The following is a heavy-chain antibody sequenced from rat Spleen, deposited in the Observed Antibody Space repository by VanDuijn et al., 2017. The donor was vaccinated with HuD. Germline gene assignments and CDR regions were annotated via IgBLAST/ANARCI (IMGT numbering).Heavy chain of an antibody. V-gene: IGHV2S12*01. J-gene: IGHJ2*01. CDR2: VSSGGNT. Sequence: QVQLKESGPGLVQPSQTLSLTCTVSGFSLTTNGVSWVRQPPGKGQEWIAAVSSGGNTDYTSALKSRLSISRDTSKSQIFLEMNSLQTEDTAIYFCTRVHYYSASSYFDYWGQGVMVTVSS. CDR1: GFSLTTNG. D-gene: IGHD1-1*01. CDR3: TRVHYYSASSYFDY.